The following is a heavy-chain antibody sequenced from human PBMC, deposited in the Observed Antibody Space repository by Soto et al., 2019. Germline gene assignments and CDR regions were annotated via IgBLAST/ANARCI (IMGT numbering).Heavy chain of an antibody. CDR2: IYYSGST. V-gene: IGHV4-31*03. J-gene: IGHJ6*03. CDR3: ARHLMAAAGDYYMDV. CDR1: GGSISSGGYY. D-gene: IGHD6-13*01. Sequence: SETLSLTCTVSGGSISSGGYYWSWIRQHPGKGLEWIGYIYYSGSTYYNPSLKSRVTISVDTSKNQFSLKLSSVTAADTAVYYCARHLMAAAGDYYMDVWGKGTTVTVSS.